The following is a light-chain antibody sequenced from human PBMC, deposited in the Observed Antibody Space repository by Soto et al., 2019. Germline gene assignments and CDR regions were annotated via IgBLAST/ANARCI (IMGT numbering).Light chain of an antibody. CDR3: QHYGDSSWT. V-gene: IGKV3-20*01. CDR2: GVS. Sequence: IVMTQSPVALSLSSGERATLSCRASQSVSSTLLTWYQQKPGQAPRLLIYGVSSRATGIPDRFSGSGSGTDFTLTISRVEPEDFAVYFCQHYGDSSWTFGQGSRVEIK. J-gene: IGKJ1*01. CDR1: QSVSSTL.